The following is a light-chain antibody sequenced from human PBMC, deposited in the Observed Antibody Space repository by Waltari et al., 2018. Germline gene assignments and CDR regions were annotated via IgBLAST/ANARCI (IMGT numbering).Light chain of an antibody. CDR2: RSN. CDR3: QAWVSSTVV. J-gene: IGLJ2*01. Sequence: SYDLTQPPSVSVSPGQTASITCSGDKLGAKYTCWYHQRPGQSPGLVIYRSNKRPSGSPWRFSGSNSGNTATLTISGTQAMDEGAYYCQAWVSSTVVFGGGTKLTVL. CDR1: KLGAKY. V-gene: IGLV3-1*01.